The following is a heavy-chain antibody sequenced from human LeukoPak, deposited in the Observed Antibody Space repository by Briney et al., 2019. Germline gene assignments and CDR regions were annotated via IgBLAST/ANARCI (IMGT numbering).Heavy chain of an antibody. J-gene: IGHJ4*02. CDR3: ARGGYFDY. Sequence: PSETLSLTCAVYGGSFSGYYWSWIRQPPGKGLEWIGEINHSGSTNYNSSPKSRVTISVDTSKNQFSLKLSSVTAADTAVYYCARGGYFDYWGQGTLVTVSS. CDR2: INHSGST. V-gene: IGHV4-34*01. CDR1: GGSFSGYY.